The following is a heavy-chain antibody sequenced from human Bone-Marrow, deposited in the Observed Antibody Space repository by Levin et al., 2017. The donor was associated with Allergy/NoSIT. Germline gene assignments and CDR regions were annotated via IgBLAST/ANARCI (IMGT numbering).Heavy chain of an antibody. CDR3: VRARSDLYDVFDI. J-gene: IGHJ3*02. D-gene: IGHD2-2*02. V-gene: IGHV3-66*01. CDR1: GFSVSHNF. CDR2: IYRDGST. Sequence: AGGSLRLSCAASGFSVSHNFMNWVRQAPGKGLEWVSIIYRDGSTRYADSVKDRFTLSRDNSRNTVYLQMNDLRDEDTPVFFCVRARSDLYDVFDIWGQGTMVTVSS.